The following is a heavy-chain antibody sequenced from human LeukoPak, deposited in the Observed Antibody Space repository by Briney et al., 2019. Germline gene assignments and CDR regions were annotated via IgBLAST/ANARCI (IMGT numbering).Heavy chain of an antibody. CDR3: AKDMAPYRSSSDY. D-gene: IGHD6-6*01. Sequence: PGGSLRLSCAASGFTFDDYAMHWVRQAPGKGLEWVSGISWNSGSIGYADSVKGRFTISRDNAKNSLYLQMNSLRAEDTALYYCAKDMAPYRSSSDYWGQGTLVNVSS. CDR1: GFTFDDYA. CDR2: ISWNSGSI. V-gene: IGHV3-9*01. J-gene: IGHJ4*02.